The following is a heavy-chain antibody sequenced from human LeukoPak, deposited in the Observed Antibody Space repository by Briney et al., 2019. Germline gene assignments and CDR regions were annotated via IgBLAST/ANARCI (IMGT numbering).Heavy chain of an antibody. V-gene: IGHV4-4*09. J-gene: IGHJ3*02. Sequence: SETLSLTCTVSGGSISSYYWSWIRQPPGKGLGWIGYIYTSGSTNYNPSLKSRVTISVDTSKNQFSLKLSSVTAADTAVYYCARLNSGWLDAFDIWGQGTMVTVSS. CDR2: IYTSGST. D-gene: IGHD6-19*01. CDR3: ARLNSGWLDAFDI. CDR1: GGSISSYY.